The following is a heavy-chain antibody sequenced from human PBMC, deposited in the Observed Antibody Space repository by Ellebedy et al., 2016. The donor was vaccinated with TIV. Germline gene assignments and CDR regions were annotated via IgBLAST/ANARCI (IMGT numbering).Heavy chain of an antibody. CDR3: ERRASYGDYAVQVNPWFDP. Sequence: GESLKISCAASGFNFRSYWMTWVRQAPGKGLEWLAKIRQEGDDISYVESVKGQFTISRDNAKSSLFLQMNSLRIEDTAVYYCERRASYGDYAVQVNPWFDPWGQGTLVTVSS. CDR2: IRQEGDDI. J-gene: IGHJ5*02. CDR1: GFNFRSYW. V-gene: IGHV3-7*01. D-gene: IGHD4-17*01.